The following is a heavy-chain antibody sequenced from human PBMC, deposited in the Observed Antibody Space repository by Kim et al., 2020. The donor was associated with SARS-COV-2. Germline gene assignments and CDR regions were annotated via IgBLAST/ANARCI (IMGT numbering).Heavy chain of an antibody. Sequence: GGSLRLSCAASGFAFSRFEMNWLRQAPGKGPEWVSHISSGGDDTYYPDSLKGRFTVSRDNAKNWLYLEVSSLRVEDTAVYYCVIGSGSFDYWGPGTRVIVS. CDR2: ISSGGDDT. V-gene: IGHV3-48*03. CDR3: VIGSGSFDY. J-gene: IGHJ4*02. D-gene: IGHD3-10*01. CDR1: GFAFSRFE.